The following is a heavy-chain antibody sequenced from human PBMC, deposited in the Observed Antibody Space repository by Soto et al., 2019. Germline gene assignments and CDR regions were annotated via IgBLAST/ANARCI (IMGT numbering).Heavy chain of an antibody. CDR3: AKDKSATFGYFDY. CDR1: GFTFSSYG. D-gene: IGHD3-10*02. V-gene: IGHV3-30*18. J-gene: IGHJ4*02. Sequence: VHLVESGGGLVQPGGSLRLSCAASGFTFSSYGMHWVRQAPGKGLEWVAVISYDGSNKYYADSVKGRFTISRDNSKNTLYLQMNSLRAEDTAVYYCAKDKSATFGYFDYWGQGTLVTVSS. CDR2: ISYDGSNK.